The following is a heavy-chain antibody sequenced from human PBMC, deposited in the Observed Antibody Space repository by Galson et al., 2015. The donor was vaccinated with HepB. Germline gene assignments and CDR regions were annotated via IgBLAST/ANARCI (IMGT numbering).Heavy chain of an antibody. CDR1: GFSLSTSPMR. D-gene: IGHD5-12*01. J-gene: IGHJ6*03. CDR3: AHTLAVANLYYYYYMDV. Sequence: PALVKPTQTLTLTCTFSGFSLSTSPMRVSWIRQSPGKAPEWLALIYWDDDKRYSPSLKSRLTITKDTSKNQVVLTMTNMDPVDTATYYCAHTLAVANLYYYYYMDVWGKGTTVTVSS. V-gene: IGHV2-5*08. CDR2: IYWDDDK.